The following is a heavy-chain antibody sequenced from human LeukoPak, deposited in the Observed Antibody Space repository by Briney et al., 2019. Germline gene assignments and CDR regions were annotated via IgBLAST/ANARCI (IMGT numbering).Heavy chain of an antibody. D-gene: IGHD3-22*01. Sequence: TVKVSCKASGYTFTNYYIHWVRQAPGQGLEWMGGIIPIFGTANYAQKFQGRVTITADKSTSTAYMELSSLRSEDTAVYYCAGAYLTTGLPYYYYYYMDVWGKGTTVTVSS. CDR2: IIPIFGTA. J-gene: IGHJ6*03. V-gene: IGHV1-69*06. CDR1: GYTFTNYY. CDR3: AGAYLTTGLPYYYYYYMDV.